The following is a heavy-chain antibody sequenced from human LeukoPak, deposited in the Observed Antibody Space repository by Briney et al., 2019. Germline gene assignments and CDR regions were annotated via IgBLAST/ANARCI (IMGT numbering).Heavy chain of an antibody. J-gene: IGHJ4*02. D-gene: IGHD6-19*01. V-gene: IGHV1-69*06. CDR2: IIPIFGTA. CDR3: ARYSSGWYYFDY. Sequence: SVKVSCKASGGTFSSYAISWVRQAPGKGLEWMGGIIPIFGTANYAQKFQGRVTITADKSTSTAYMELSSLRSEDTAVYYCARYSSGWYYFDYWGQGTLVTVSS. CDR1: GGTFSSYA.